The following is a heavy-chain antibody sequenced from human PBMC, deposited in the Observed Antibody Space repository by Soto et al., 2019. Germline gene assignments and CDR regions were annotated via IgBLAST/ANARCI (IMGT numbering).Heavy chain of an antibody. CDR3: ASPVVVLSATLQTDY. CDR2: IIPILGIA. Sequence: QVHLVQSGAEVKKPGSSVKVSCKASGGTFNSYTISWVRQAPGQGLEWMGRIIPILGIANYAQKFQGRVTISADRSTSTAYMELSSLRSEDTAVYYCASPVVVLSATLQTDYWGQGTLVTVSS. D-gene: IGHD2-15*01. CDR1: GGTFNSYT. J-gene: IGHJ4*02. V-gene: IGHV1-69*02.